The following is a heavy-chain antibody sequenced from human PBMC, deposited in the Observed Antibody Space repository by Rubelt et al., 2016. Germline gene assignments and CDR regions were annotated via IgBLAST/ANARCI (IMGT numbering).Heavy chain of an antibody. V-gene: IGHV7-4-1*02. CDR3: ARGGHDSGGYYLYDFDY. J-gene: IGHJ4*02. CDR1: GYSFSSYA. D-gene: IGHD3-22*01. CDR2: INTNTGNP. Sequence: QVQLVQSGSELKDPGASVTVSCKASGYSFSSYAMNWVRQAPGQGLEWMGWINTNTGNPTYAQGCTGGSVVCLDTSVSTAYLAISSLEADDTDVYHCARGGHDSGGYYLYDFDYWGQGTLVTVSS.